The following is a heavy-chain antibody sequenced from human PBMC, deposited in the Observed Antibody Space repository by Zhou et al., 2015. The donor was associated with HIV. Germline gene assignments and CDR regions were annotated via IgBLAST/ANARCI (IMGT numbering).Heavy chain of an antibody. CDR2: IIPILGIA. V-gene: IGHV1-69*02. CDR1: GGTFSSYT. Sequence: QVQLVQSGAEVKKPGSSVKVSCKASGGTFSSYTISWVRQAPGQGLEWMGRIIPILGIANYAQKFQGRVTITADKSTSTAYMELSSLRSEDTAVYYCARSRGIAAADFYFDYWGQGTLVTVSS. D-gene: IGHD6-13*01. CDR3: ARSRGIAAADFYFDY. J-gene: IGHJ4*02.